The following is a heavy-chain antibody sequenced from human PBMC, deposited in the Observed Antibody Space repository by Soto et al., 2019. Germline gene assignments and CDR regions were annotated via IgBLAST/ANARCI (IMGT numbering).Heavy chain of an antibody. CDR3: AKDQPNFDY. CDR2: ISGSGSST. CDR1: EFTFSTYA. V-gene: IGHV3-23*01. Sequence: PGGSLRLSCAASEFTFSTYAMSWVRQAPGKGLEWVSGISGSGSSTYYADSVRGRFTISRDNSKNTLYLQMNSLRAEDTAVYYCAKDQPNFDYWGQGTLVTVSS. J-gene: IGHJ4*02.